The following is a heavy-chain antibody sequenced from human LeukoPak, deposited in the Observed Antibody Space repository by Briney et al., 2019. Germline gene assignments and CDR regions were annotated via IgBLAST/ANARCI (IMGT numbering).Heavy chain of an antibody. CDR1: GFTFSSYW. CDR2: IKTDGSST. J-gene: IGHJ6*03. CDR3: TRGRYYMDV. Sequence: GGSLRLSCAASGFTFSSYWMHWVRQAPGKGLVWVSRIKTDGSSTSYADSVKGRFTISRDNAESTLYLQMNGLRAEGTAVYYCTRGRYYMDVWGKGTTVTVSS. V-gene: IGHV3-74*01.